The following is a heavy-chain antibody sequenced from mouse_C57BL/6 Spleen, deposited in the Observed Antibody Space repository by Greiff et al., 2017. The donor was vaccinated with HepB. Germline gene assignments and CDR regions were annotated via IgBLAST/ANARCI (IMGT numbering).Heavy chain of an antibody. CDR1: GYSITSGYD. CDR3: ASGGYFFDY. Sequence: VQLKQSGPGMVKPSQSLSLTCTVTGYSITSGYDWHWIRHFPGNKLEWMGYISYSGSTNYNPSLKSRISITHDTSKNHFFLKLNSVTTEDTATYYCASGGYFFDYWGQGATLTVSS. D-gene: IGHD3-1*01. CDR2: ISYSGST. J-gene: IGHJ2*01. V-gene: IGHV3-1*01.